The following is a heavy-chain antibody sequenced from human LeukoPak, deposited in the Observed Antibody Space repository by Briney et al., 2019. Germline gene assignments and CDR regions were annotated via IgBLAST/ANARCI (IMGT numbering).Heavy chain of an antibody. CDR3: SSSAYDISSYYFFNY. D-gene: IGHD3-22*01. V-gene: IGHV4-31*03. CDR2: IYHNGNT. Sequence: PSETLSPTCTVSGGSISSGDYYWNWIRQHPGKGLEWIGYIYHNGNTYYNPSLKSRVTISVDTSKNQFSLKLSSVTAADTAVYYCSSSAYDISSYYFFNYWGQGTLVTVSS. J-gene: IGHJ4*02. CDR1: GGSISSGDYY.